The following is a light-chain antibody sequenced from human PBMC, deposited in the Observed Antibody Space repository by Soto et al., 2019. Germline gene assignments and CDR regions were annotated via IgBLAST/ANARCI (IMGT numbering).Light chain of an antibody. CDR2: AAS. Sequence: EIVLTQSPGTLSLSPGDRATLSCKASQSVADNYLAWYQQKPGQAPRLLIYAASRRAIGIPDTFSGSGSGTDFTLTITRLEPEDFALYYGQQYGHSPRTFGQGTKVEIK. J-gene: IGKJ1*01. CDR1: QSVADNY. CDR3: QQYGHSPRT. V-gene: IGKV3-20*01.